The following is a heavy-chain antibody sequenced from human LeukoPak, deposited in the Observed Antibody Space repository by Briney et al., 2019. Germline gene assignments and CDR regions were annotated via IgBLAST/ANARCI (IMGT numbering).Heavy chain of an antibody. D-gene: IGHD1-26*01. V-gene: IGHV3-23*01. CDR1: GFTFSSYA. CDR2: ISGSGGST. Sequence: SCAASGFTFSSYAMSWVRQAPGKGLEWVSAISGSGGSTYYADSVKGRFTISRDNSKNTLYLQMNSLRAEDTAVYYCAKDGLIVGATDYWGQGTLVTVSS. J-gene: IGHJ4*02. CDR3: AKDGLIVGATDY.